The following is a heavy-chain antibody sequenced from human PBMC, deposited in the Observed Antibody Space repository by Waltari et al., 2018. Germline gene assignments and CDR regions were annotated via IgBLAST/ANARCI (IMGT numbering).Heavy chain of an antibody. CDR2: ISSGASTI. CDR3: ARGEGGANEY. Sequence: VQLVESGGGLVQPGGSLRPLFSASGFTFRNYERNWVRQAQGKGLEWVSYISSGASTIFYADSVKGRFTISRDNAKNSVYLEMNSLRADDTAIYYCARGEGGANEYWGQGTLVTVSS. CDR1: GFTFRNYE. D-gene: IGHD1-26*01. V-gene: IGHV3-48*03. J-gene: IGHJ4*01.